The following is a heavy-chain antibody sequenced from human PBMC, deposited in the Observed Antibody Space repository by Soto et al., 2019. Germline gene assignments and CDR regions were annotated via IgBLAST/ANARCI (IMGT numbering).Heavy chain of an antibody. CDR2: ISCSGGS. CDR1: GSSLSSRGSMSGRSFY. D-gene: IGHD2-8*01. CDR3: ASHRTFWPFDE. J-gene: IGHJ4*02. V-gene: IGHV4-39*01. Sequence: SVTLSLTCTVGGSSLSSRGSMSGRSFYWGWSRRPPGPGLEWIASISCSGGSLYNPALRRGLSVSGDTSSTQFSLSLRSVPAADLAVAGCASHRTFWPFDERGQRTVFTVAS.